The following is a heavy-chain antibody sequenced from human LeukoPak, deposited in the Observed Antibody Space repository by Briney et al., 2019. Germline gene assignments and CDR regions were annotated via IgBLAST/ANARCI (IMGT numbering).Heavy chain of an antibody. V-gene: IGHV4-34*01. Sequence: SETLSLTCAVYGGSFSGYYWSWIRQPPGKGLEWIGEINHSGSTNYNPSLKSRVTISVDTSKNQFSLTLNPVTAADTAVYYCTRLLQTGVSGYYSDLWGRGTLVTVSS. D-gene: IGHD5-12*01. CDR1: GGSFSGYY. J-gene: IGHJ2*01. CDR2: INHSGST. CDR3: TRLLQTGVSGYYSDL.